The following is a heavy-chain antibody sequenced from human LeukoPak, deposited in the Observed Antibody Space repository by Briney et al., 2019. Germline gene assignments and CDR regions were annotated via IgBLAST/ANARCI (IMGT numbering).Heavy chain of an antibody. V-gene: IGHV4-39*01. CDR3: ARQYYDSSGYYPFDY. CDR2: IYYSGST. CDR1: GGSISSSSYY. D-gene: IGHD3-22*01. Sequence: SETLSLTCTVSGGSISSSSYYWGWIRQPPGKGLEWIGSIYYSGSTYYTPSLKSRVTISVDTSKNQFSLKLSSVTAADTAVYYCARQYYDSSGYYPFDYWGQGTLVTVSS. J-gene: IGHJ4*02.